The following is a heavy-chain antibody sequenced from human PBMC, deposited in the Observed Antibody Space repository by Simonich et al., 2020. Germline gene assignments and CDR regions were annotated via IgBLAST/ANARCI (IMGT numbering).Heavy chain of an antibody. D-gene: IGHD6-6*01. J-gene: IGHJ2*01. CDR3: AREYSSSSDPYWYFDL. Sequence: EVQLVESGGGLVQPGGSLRLSCAASGFTFSSYWMSWVRQAPGKRLEWVANIKQDGREKYEVDSVKGRFTISRDNAKNSLYLQMNSLRAEDTAVYYCAREYSSSSDPYWYFDLWGRGTLVTVSS. CDR1: GFTFSSYW. CDR2: IKQDGREK. V-gene: IGHV3-7*01.